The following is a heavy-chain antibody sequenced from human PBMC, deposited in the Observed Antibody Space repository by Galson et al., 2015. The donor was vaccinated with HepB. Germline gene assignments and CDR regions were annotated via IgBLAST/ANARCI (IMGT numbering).Heavy chain of an antibody. Sequence: LTLTCTFFGFSLNTTGMRVSWIRQPPGKALEWLARIDWDDDKFYNTSLKTRLTISKDTSKNQVVLTMTNMDPVDKATYFCARSGSRHGYYFDFWGQGALVTVSS. D-gene: IGHD5-18*01. CDR2: IDWDDDK. V-gene: IGHV2-70*04. CDR3: ARSGSRHGYYFDF. CDR1: GFSLNTTGMR. J-gene: IGHJ4*02.